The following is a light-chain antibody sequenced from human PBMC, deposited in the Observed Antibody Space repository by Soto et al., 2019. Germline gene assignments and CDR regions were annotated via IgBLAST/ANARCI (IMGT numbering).Light chain of an antibody. V-gene: IGLV1-44*01. CDR3: ATWDYSLFGNV. CDR2: SND. J-gene: IGLJ1*01. Sequence: QSVLTQPPSASATPGQRVTISCSGRSSDVGSNTVNWYQQFPGAAPKLLIYSNDQRPSGVPDRFSASKSGTSASLAISGLQSEVEADYYCATWDYSLFGNVFGTGTKVTGL. CDR1: SSDVGSNT.